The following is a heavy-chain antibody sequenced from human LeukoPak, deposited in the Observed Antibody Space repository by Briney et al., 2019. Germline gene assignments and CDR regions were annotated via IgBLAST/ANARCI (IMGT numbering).Heavy chain of an antibody. Sequence: GGSLRLSCTASGFTFGDYAMSWFRQAPGKGLEWVSAISGSGGSTYYADSVKGRFTISRDNSKNTLYLQMNSLRAEDTAVYYCAKILKTLTGSHPLGYWGQGTLVTVSS. CDR2: ISGSGGST. J-gene: IGHJ4*02. CDR3: AKILKTLTGSHPLGY. D-gene: IGHD3-9*01. V-gene: IGHV3-23*01. CDR1: GFTFGDYA.